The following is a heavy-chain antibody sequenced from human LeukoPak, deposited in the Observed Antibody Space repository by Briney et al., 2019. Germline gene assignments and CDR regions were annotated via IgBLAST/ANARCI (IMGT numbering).Heavy chain of an antibody. CDR1: GFTFSSYS. D-gene: IGHD3-3*01. J-gene: IGHJ4*02. CDR3: ARELRFLEWLLDY. Sequence: GGSLRFSCAASGFTFSSYSMNWVRQAPGKGLEWVSSISSSSSYIYYADSVKGRFTISRDNAKNSLYLQMNSLRAEDTAVYYCARELRFLEWLLDYWGQGTLVTVSS. CDR2: ISSSSSYI. V-gene: IGHV3-21*01.